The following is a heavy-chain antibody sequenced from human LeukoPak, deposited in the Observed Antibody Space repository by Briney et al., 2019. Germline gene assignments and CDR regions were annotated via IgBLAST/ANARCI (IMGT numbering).Heavy chain of an antibody. J-gene: IGHJ5*02. Sequence: SETLSLTCTVSGGSIGSHYWSWIRQPPGKGLEWIGYFYYSGSTNYNPSLQSRVTISVDTSKNQFSLKLSSVTAADTTMYYCAQTTVTSKWFDPCGQGTLVTVSA. D-gene: IGHD4-11*01. CDR2: FYYSGST. CDR3: AQTTVTSKWFDP. CDR1: GGSIGSHY. V-gene: IGHV4-59*11.